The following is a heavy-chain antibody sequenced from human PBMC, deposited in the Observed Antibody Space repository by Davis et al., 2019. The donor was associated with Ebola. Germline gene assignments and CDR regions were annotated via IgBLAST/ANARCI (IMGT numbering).Heavy chain of an antibody. Sequence: ASVKVSCKASGYTFTGYYMHWVRQAPGQGLEWMGRINPNSGGTNYAQKLQGRVTMTTDTSTSTAYMELRSLRSDDTAVYYCARVRGYSGYTYYYYGMDVWGKGTTVTVSS. CDR3: ARVRGYSGYTYYYYGMDV. D-gene: IGHD5-12*01. V-gene: IGHV1-2*06. J-gene: IGHJ6*04. CDR1: GYTFTGYY. CDR2: INPNSGGT.